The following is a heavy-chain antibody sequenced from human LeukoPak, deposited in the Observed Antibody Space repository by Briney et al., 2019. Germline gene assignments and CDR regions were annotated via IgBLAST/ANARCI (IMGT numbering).Heavy chain of an antibody. CDR1: GFTFSSYA. V-gene: IGHV3-30*04. CDR2: ISYDGSNK. CDR3: ARGVATTDYALDY. J-gene: IGHJ4*02. D-gene: IGHD5-12*01. Sequence: GGSLRLSCAASGFTFSSYAMHWVRQAPGKGLEWVAVISYDGSNKYYADSVKGRFTISRDNSKNTLYLQMNSLRAEDTAVYYCARGVATTDYALDYWGQGTLVTVSS.